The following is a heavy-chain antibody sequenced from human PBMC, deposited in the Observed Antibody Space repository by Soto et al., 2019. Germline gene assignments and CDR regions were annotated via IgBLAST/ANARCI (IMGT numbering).Heavy chain of an antibody. Sequence: NPGGSLRLSCAASGFTFSDYYMSWIRQAPGKGLELVLYISSSSSYTNYVDSVKGRFTISRDNAKNLLYLQMNSLRAEDTAVYYCATYYYDSSGYSHDAFDIWGQGTMVTVSS. D-gene: IGHD3-22*01. CDR1: GFTFSDYY. CDR2: ISSSSSYT. V-gene: IGHV3-11*06. J-gene: IGHJ3*02. CDR3: ATYYYDSSGYSHDAFDI.